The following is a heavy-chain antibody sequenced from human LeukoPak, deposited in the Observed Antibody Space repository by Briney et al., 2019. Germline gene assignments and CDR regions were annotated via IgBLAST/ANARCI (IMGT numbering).Heavy chain of an antibody. CDR2: ITSGGTTI. D-gene: IGHD3-16*02. CDR1: GFTFSVYQ. CDR3: ASVIPADYFDY. Sequence: PGGSLRLSCAASGFTFSVYQMTWIRQAPGKGLEWVSYITSGGTTIFYADSVKGRFTISRDNAKNSLYLQMNSLRAEDTAVYYCASVIPADYFDYWGQGTLVTVSS. V-gene: IGHV3-11*04. J-gene: IGHJ4*02.